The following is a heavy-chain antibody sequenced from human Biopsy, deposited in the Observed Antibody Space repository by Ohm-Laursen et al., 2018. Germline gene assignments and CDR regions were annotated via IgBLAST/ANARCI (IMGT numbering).Heavy chain of an antibody. CDR1: GGDINNYY. CDR2: IYPGGST. D-gene: IGHD3-22*01. J-gene: IGHJ3*01. V-gene: IGHV4-4*07. CDR3: ASVVLGPTNDAFDL. Sequence: SDTLSLTCNVSGGDINNYYLSWIRQPAGKGLEWIGRIYPGGSTNYNPSLKSRVTMSVDTSKKQLSLRLRSVTAADTAMYYCASVVLGPTNDAFDLWGQGTMVVVSS.